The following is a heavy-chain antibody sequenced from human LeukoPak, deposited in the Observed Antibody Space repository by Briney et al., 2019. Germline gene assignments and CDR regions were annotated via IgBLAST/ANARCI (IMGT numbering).Heavy chain of an antibody. Sequence: ASVKVSCKASGYTFTGYYMHWVRQAPGQGLEWMGWINPNSGGTNYAQKFQGRVTMTRDMSTSTVYMELSSLRSEDTAVYYCARDGAVNYYDSSGYYEGRGGDAFDIWGQGTMVTVSS. D-gene: IGHD3-22*01. CDR3: ARDGAVNYYDSSGYYEGRGGDAFDI. J-gene: IGHJ3*02. V-gene: IGHV1-2*02. CDR2: INPNSGGT. CDR1: GYTFTGYY.